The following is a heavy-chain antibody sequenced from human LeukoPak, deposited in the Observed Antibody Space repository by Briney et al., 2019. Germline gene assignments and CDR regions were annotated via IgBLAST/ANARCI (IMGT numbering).Heavy chain of an antibody. CDR3: AREHREWLVRSYYYYGMDV. CDR1: GGSISSHY. CDR2: IFYSGST. Sequence: PSETLSLTCNVSGGSISSHYWSWIRQPPRKGLEWIGDIFYSGSTNYNPSLKSRLTISVDKSKKQFSLKLSSVTAADTAVYYCAREHREWLVRSYYYYGMDVWGQGTTVTVSS. J-gene: IGHJ6*02. D-gene: IGHD6-19*01. V-gene: IGHV4-59*11.